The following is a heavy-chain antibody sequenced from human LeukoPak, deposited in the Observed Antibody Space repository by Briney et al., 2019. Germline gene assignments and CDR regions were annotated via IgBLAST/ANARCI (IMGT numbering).Heavy chain of an antibody. CDR2: IFSSGST. D-gene: IGHD4-23*01. V-gene: IGHV4-59*08. J-gene: IGHJ3*01. Sequence: PSETLSLTCTVSGGSISGDYWSWIRQPPGKGLEWIGYIFSSGSTNYNPSLKSRVTVSVDTSKNQFSLNLSAVTAADTAVYYRARHSPVGAFDVWGQGTRVIVSS. CDR3: ARHSPVGAFDV. CDR1: GGSISGDY.